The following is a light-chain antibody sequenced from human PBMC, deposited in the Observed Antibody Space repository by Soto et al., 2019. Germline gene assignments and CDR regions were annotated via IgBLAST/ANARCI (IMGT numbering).Light chain of an antibody. V-gene: IGKV3-15*01. CDR1: QSISSN. Sequence: EIVMTQSPATLSVSPGEGATLSCRASQSISSNLAWYQQKPGQAPRLLLYGASTRATGIPARFSGSESGKEFTLIISSLQSEDFAVYYCQQYNKWPLTFGGGTKVEIK. CDR3: QQYNKWPLT. J-gene: IGKJ4*01. CDR2: GAS.